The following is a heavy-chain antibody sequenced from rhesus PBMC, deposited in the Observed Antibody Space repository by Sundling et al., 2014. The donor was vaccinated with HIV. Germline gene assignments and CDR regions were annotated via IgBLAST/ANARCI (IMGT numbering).Heavy chain of an antibody. CDR1: GHSISSGYY. CDR2: ISGRSGNT. CDR3: AREEWQLYVDY. V-gene: IGHV4-99*02. J-gene: IGHJ4*01. D-gene: IGHD1-44*02. Sequence: QVQLQESGPGLVQPSETLSLTCAVSGHSISSGYYWGWIRQTPGKGLEYIGYISGRSGNTYYNPSLKSRVTVSIDTSKNQFSLKLTSVTAADTAVYYCAREEWQLYVDYWGQGVLVTVSS.